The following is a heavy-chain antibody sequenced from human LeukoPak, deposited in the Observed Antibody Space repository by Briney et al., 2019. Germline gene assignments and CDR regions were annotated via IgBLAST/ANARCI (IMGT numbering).Heavy chain of an antibody. CDR1: GFTFSSYS. J-gene: IGHJ4*02. V-gene: IGHV3-20*04. CDR2: INWNGGST. D-gene: IGHD3-22*01. CDR3: ARDSDPDSSGYIDY. Sequence: GGSLRLSCAASGFTFSSYSMSWVRQAPGKGLEWVSGINWNGGSTGYADSVKGRFTISRDNAKNSLYLQMNSLRAEDTALYYCARDSDPDSSGYIDYWGQGTLVTVSS.